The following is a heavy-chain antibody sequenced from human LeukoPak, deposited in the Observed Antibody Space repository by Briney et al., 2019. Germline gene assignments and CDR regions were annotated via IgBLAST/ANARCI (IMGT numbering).Heavy chain of an antibody. CDR2: MNPNSGNT. J-gene: IGHJ4*02. D-gene: IGHD3-10*01. CDR3: ARGGDRGWFEALLSTYWDY. CDR1: GYTFTRYD. V-gene: IGHV1-8*01. Sequence: ASVKVSCKASGYTFTRYDINWVRQATGQGLEWMGWMNPNSGNTGYAQKFQGRVTMTRNTSISTAYMELSSLRSEDTAVYYCARGGDRGWFEALLSTYWDYCGQGTLVTVSS.